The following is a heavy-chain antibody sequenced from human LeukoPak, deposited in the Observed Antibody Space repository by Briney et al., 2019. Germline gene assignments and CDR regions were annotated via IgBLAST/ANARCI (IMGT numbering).Heavy chain of an antibody. CDR3: ALRVGYCSGGSCQH. Sequence: GRSLRLSCAASGFTFSSYAMHWVRQAPGKGLEWVSSTSGSGGITYYADSVKGRFTISRDNSKNTLYLQMNNLRAEDTAMYYCALRVGYCSGGSCQHWGQGTLVTVSS. J-gene: IGHJ4*02. D-gene: IGHD2-15*01. V-gene: IGHV3-23*01. CDR2: TSGSGGIT. CDR1: GFTFSSYA.